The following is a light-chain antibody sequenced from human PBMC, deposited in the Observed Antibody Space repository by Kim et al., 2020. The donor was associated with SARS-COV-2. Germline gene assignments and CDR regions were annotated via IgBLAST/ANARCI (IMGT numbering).Light chain of an antibody. CDR1: QGISSW. CDR2: AAS. V-gene: IGKV1-12*02. Sequence: SAAVGDTVTITGRASQGISSWLAWYQQNPGKAPKHLIYAASSLQSGVPSRFSGSETGTDFTLTISSRQPEDFATYYCQQANSFPYTFGQGTKLEI. CDR3: QQANSFPYT. J-gene: IGKJ2*01.